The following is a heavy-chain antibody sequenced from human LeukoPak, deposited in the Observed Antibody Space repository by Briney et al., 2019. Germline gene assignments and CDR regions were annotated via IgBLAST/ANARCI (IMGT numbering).Heavy chain of an antibody. Sequence: SETLSLTCTVSGGSISSYYWSWIRQPPGKGLEWIGYICDSGSTNYNRSLKSRVTISVDTSTNQFSLKLSSVTAADTAVYYCARHFYDSRGSYSFALDYWGQGTLVTVSS. D-gene: IGHD1-26*01. CDR3: ARHFYDSRGSYSFALDY. V-gene: IGHV4-59*08. CDR2: ICDSGST. CDR1: GGSISSYY. J-gene: IGHJ4*02.